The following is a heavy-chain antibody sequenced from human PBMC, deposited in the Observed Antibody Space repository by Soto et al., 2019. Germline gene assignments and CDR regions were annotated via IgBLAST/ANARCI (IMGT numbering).Heavy chain of an antibody. D-gene: IGHD3-3*01. CDR2: INHSGSP. CDR3: ARVGDRITIFGVVMSGNWFDP. Sequence: PSETLSLTCAVYGGSFSGSYWSWIRQPPGKGLEWIGEINHSGSPNYNPSLKSRVTISVDTSKNQFSLKLSSVTAADTAVYYCARVGDRITIFGVVMSGNWFDPWGQGTLVTVSS. V-gene: IGHV4-34*01. CDR1: GGSFSGSY. J-gene: IGHJ5*02.